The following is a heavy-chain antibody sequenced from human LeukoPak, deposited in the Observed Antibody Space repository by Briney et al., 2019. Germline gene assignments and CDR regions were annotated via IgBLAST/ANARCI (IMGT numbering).Heavy chain of an antibody. CDR1: GYSFSSFW. CDR2: IDPFDSNT. D-gene: IGHD5-12*01. Sequence: GESLKISCKGSGYSFSSFWINWVRQMPGKGLEWMGRIDPFDSNTNYSPSFEGHVSISADKSISTAYLQWTSLKASDTAIYYCARGLYSGSYMSGYWGQGTRVTVSS. V-gene: IGHV5-10-1*01. CDR3: ARGLYSGSYMSGY. J-gene: IGHJ4*02.